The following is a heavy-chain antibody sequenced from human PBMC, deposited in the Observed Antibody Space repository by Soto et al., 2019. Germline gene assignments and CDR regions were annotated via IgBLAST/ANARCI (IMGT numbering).Heavy chain of an antibody. CDR2: IYWGDAK. CDR1: GFSLSTSGVG. D-gene: IGHD3-9*01. J-gene: IGHJ4*03. V-gene: IGHV2-5*02. Sequence: QITLKESGPTLVKPTQTLTLTCTFSGFSLSTSGVGVGWIRQPPGKALEWLALIYWGDAKRYSRSLKSRLTIDEHTSKHHVVPNISEMDPVDTAKPDCAQHACVLWTGSFGYWGRGSLVTVSS. CDR3: AQHACVLWTGSFGY.